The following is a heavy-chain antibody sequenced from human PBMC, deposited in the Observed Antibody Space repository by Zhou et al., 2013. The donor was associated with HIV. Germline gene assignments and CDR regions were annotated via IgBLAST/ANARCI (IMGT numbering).Heavy chain of an antibody. Sequence: QVQLVQSGAEVKKPGSSVRVSCKASDGTFSSYAITWVRQAPGQGLEWMGGIIPVFGTANYAQKFQGRVTITADKSTSTAYMELSSLRSEDTAVYYCARAWKEYSAFDIWGQGTMVTVSS. J-gene: IGHJ3*02. CDR3: ARAWKEYSAFDI. CDR1: DGTFSSYA. CDR2: IIPVFGTA. D-gene: IGHD6-6*01. V-gene: IGHV1-69*14.